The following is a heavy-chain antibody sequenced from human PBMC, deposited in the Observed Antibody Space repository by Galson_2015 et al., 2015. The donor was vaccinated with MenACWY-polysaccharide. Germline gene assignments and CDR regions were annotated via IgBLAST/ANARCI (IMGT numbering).Heavy chain of an antibody. J-gene: IGHJ2*01. D-gene: IGHD6-19*01. CDR2: INYSGST. CDR3: ARAIAVAGQRRDFDL. V-gene: IGHV4-59*01. Sequence: SETLSLTCTVSGGSISSYYWNWIRQPPGKGLEWVGYINYSGSTNHNPSLKSRVIMSVDMSKNQFSLNLTSVTDADTAVYYCARAIAVAGQRRDFDLWGRGTLVTVSS. CDR1: GGSISSYY.